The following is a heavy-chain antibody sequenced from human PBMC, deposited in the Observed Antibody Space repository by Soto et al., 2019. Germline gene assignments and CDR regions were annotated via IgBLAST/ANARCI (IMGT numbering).Heavy chain of an antibody. CDR3: ARMETGGSLNWFDP. CDR2: IIPIFGTT. Sequence: SSVKVSCKASGGTFGSDAITWVRQAPGQGLEWVGRIIPIFGTTNYAQNLQGRVTISADKSTLTSYMELNSLTSDDTAIYYCARMETGGSLNWFDPWGQGTLVTVSS. CDR1: GGTFGSDA. V-gene: IGHV1-69*06. J-gene: IGHJ5*02. D-gene: IGHD3-10*01.